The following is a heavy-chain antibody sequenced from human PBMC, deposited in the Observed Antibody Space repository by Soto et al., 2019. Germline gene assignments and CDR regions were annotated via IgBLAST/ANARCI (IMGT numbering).Heavy chain of an antibody. V-gene: IGHV4-31*02. CDR1: GDSMATGGHY. CDR3: ARDKDLEPTVWGY. CDR2: IYYSGAT. J-gene: IGHJ4*01. D-gene: IGHD7-27*01. Sequence: QVHMQESGPGLVRPSETLSLCCSVSGDSMATGGHYYNWIRHLPGKSLEWIGYIYYSGATHYSPSLRPRATISIDTSKNQFSLRLISVTAADTALYFCARDKDLEPTVWGYWGQGIQVTVSS.